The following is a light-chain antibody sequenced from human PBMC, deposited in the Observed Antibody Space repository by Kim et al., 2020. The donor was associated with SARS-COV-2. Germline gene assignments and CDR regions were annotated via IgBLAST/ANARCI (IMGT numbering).Light chain of an antibody. CDR3: ATWDDSLNAWV. V-gene: IGLV1-44*01. J-gene: IGLJ3*02. Sequence: GQRVTISCSGSRSNIGSNTVNWFQQLPGSAPKPLIYSSRQRPSGVPDRFSGSRSGTSASLAISGLQSEDEADYHCATWDDSLNAWVFGGGTQLTVL. CDR2: SSR. CDR1: RSNIGSNT.